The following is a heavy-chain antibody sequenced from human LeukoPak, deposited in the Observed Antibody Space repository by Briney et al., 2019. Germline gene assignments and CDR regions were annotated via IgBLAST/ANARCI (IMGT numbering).Heavy chain of an antibody. Sequence: GGSLRLSCAASGFTFSSYAMHWVRQAPGKGLEWVAVISYDGSNKYYADSVKGRFTISRDNSKNTLYLQMNSLRAEDTAVYYCARDFRRRAAAGILSDYWGQGTLVTVSS. J-gene: IGHJ4*02. V-gene: IGHV3-30-3*01. CDR1: GFTFSSYA. D-gene: IGHD6-13*01. CDR3: ARDFRRRAAAGILSDY. CDR2: ISYDGSNK.